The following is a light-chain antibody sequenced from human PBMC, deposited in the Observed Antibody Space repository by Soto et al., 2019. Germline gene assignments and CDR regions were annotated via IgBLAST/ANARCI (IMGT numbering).Light chain of an antibody. CDR3: QHYNNWSFT. CDR1: QSVYNY. V-gene: IGKV3-15*01. Sequence: EIVMTQSPATLSVSPGERATLSCRASQSVYNYLAWYQQKPGQPPRLLIYSASTRATGIPARFSGSGSGTEFTLTISSLQSEDFAVYYCQHYNNWSFTFGQGTRLEIK. J-gene: IGKJ5*01. CDR2: SAS.